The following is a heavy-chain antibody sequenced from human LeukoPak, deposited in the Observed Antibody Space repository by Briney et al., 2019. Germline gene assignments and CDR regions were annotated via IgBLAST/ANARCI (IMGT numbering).Heavy chain of an antibody. V-gene: IGHV4-39*01. CDR3: ARSTVTTWVGDFDY. Sequence: PSETLSLTCTVSGGSLSSSSCYWGWIRQPPGKGLEWIGSIFYNGNTYYNPSLKSRVTISADTSNNHFSLKLSSVTATDTAVYYCARSTVTTWVGDFDYWGQGTLVTVSS. J-gene: IGHJ4*02. CDR2: IFYNGNT. CDR1: GGSLSSSSCY. D-gene: IGHD4-17*01.